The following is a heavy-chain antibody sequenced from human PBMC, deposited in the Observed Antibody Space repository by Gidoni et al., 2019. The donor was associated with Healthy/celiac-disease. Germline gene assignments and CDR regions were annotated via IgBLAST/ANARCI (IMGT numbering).Heavy chain of an antibody. CDR2: MYSGGST. Sequence: EVQLVESGGGLIQPGGSLRLSCAASGFTVSSNYMSWVRQAPGKGLEWVSVMYSGGSTYYADSVKGRFTISRDNSKNTLYLQMNSLRAEDTAVYYCARGPWGDGYNYLFDYWGQGTLVTVSS. CDR1: GFTVSSNY. V-gene: IGHV3-53*01. J-gene: IGHJ4*02. D-gene: IGHD1-1*01. CDR3: ARGPWGDGYNYLFDY.